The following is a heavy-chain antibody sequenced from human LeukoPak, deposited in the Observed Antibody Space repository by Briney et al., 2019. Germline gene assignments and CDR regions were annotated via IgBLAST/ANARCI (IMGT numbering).Heavy chain of an antibody. V-gene: IGHV1-46*01. J-gene: IGHJ5*02. CDR1: GYTFTSYY. CDR2: INPSGGST. Sequence: ASVKVSCKASGYTFTSYYMHWVRQAPGQGLEWMGIINPSGGSTSYAQKFQGRVTMTRDMSTSTVYMELSSLRSEDTAVYYCARGARITIFGVVIMSLDWFDPWGQGTLVTVSS. D-gene: IGHD3-3*01. CDR3: ARGARITIFGVVIMSLDWFDP.